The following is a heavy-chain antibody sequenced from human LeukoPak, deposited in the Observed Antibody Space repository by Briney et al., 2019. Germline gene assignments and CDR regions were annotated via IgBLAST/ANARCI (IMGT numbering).Heavy chain of an antibody. CDR2: ISGSGGST. Sequence: PGGSLRLSCAASGFTFSSYAMSWVRQAAGKGLEWVSAISGSGGSTYYADSVKGRFTISRDNSKNTLYLQMNSLRAEDTAVYYCAKAPTGYSSGWGGYYFDYWGQGTLVTVSS. CDR1: GFTFSSYA. CDR3: AKAPTGYSSGWGGYYFDY. V-gene: IGHV3-23*01. J-gene: IGHJ4*02. D-gene: IGHD6-19*01.